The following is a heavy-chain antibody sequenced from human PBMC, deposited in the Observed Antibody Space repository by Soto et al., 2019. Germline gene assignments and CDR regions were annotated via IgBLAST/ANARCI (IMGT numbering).Heavy chain of an antibody. V-gene: IGHV5-51*01. J-gene: IGHJ3*02. Sequence: GESLKISCNGSGYSFTSYWIGWVRQMPGKGLEWMGIIYPGDSDTRYSPSFQGQVTISADKSISTAYLQWSSLKASDTAMYYCARHEVTTYYYDSSDAFDIWGQGTMVTVSS. D-gene: IGHD3-22*01. CDR1: GYSFTSYW. CDR2: IYPGDSDT. CDR3: ARHEVTTYYYDSSDAFDI.